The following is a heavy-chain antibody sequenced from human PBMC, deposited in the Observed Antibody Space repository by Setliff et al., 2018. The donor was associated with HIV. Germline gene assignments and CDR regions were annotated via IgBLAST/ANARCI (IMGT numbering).Heavy chain of an antibody. CDR2: VDPEDGET. V-gene: IGHV1-69-2*01. Sequence: ASVKVSCKAPGYTFTDYYMHWVQQAPGKGLEWMGSVDPEDGETTYAEKFQGRITITADTSTDTAYLELSSLRSEDSAFYYCTTPLDSSGYFGSDYFDYWGQGALVTVSS. CDR3: TTPLDSSGYFGSDYFDY. J-gene: IGHJ4*02. CDR1: GYTFTDYY. D-gene: IGHD3-22*01.